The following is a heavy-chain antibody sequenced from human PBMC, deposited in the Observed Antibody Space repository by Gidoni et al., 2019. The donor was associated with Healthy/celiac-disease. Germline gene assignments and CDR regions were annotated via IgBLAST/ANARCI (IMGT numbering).Heavy chain of an antibody. CDR1: GFTFSNSW. Sequence: EVKLVASGGGLVKPGGTIRLYCEASGFTFSNSWMRWVRQAPGKGLDWVGCIKSKTGGGTTDYAAPVKGRFTITRDDSTNTLDLQMISLKTEDTAVYYCTTDHQYSSSDYWGQGTLVTVSS. CDR2: IKSKTGGGTT. V-gene: IGHV3-15*01. J-gene: IGHJ4*02. CDR3: TTDHQYSSSDY. D-gene: IGHD6-13*01.